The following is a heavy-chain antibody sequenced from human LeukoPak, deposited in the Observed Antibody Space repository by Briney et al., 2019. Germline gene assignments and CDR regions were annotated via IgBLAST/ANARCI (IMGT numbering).Heavy chain of an antibody. V-gene: IGHV4-4*07. CDR3: AGNYGDYPCYYGMDG. J-gene: IGHJ6*02. CDR1: GGSISSYY. CDR2: IYTNGIT. Sequence: SETLSLTCTVSGGSISSYYWSWIRQPAGKGLEWIGRIYTNGITNYNPSLKSRVTMSVDTSKNQFSLKLSSVTAADTAVYYCAGNYGDYPCYYGMDGWGQGTTVTVSS. D-gene: IGHD4-17*01.